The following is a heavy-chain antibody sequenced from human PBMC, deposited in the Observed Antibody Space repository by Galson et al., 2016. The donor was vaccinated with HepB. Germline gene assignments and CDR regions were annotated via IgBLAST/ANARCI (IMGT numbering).Heavy chain of an antibody. Sequence: SLRLSCAASGLIFSNYGIHWVRRALGKGLEWVAGISSDGSDKVYADSVKGRFTITRDNSKNTLFLQWSSLTASDTAMYYCAIPKMGARGGMDVWGQGTTVTVSS. J-gene: IGHJ6*02. V-gene: IGHV3-30*03. CDR2: ISSDGSDK. D-gene: IGHD1-26*01. CDR1: GLIFSNYG. CDR3: AIPKMGARGGMDV.